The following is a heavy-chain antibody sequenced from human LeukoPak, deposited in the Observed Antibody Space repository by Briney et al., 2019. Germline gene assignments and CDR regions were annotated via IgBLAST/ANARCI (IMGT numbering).Heavy chain of an antibody. D-gene: IGHD2-15*01. CDR1: GGSISSYY. J-gene: IGHJ5*02. CDR2: IYISGST. Sequence: SETLSLTCTVSGGSISSYYWSWIRQPAGKGLEWIGRIYISGSTNCNPSLKSRVTMSVDTSKNQFSLKLSSVTAADTAVYYCARDLGGHCSGGSCYQNWFDPWGQGTLVTVSS. V-gene: IGHV4-4*07. CDR3: ARDLGGHCSGGSCYQNWFDP.